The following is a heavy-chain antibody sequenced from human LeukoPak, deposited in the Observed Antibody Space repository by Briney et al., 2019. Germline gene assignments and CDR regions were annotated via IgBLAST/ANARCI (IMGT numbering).Heavy chain of an antibody. V-gene: IGHV3-23*01. CDR3: AKDTPDDGSGSYYSVYFDY. CDR2: ISGSGRNT. CDR1: GFTFSTYA. D-gene: IGHD3-10*01. J-gene: IGHJ4*02. Sequence: PGGSLRLSCAASGFTFSTYAMSWVRQAPGKGLEWVSAISGSGRNTYYADSVKGRFTISRDNSKNTLYLQMNRLRAGDTAIYYCAKDTPDDGSGSYYSVYFDYWGQGTLVTVSS.